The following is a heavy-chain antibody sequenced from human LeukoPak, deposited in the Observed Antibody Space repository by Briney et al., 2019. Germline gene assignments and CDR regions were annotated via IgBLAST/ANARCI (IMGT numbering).Heavy chain of an antibody. CDR1: GYTFTSYY. V-gene: IGHV1-46*01. Sequence: GASVKVSCKASGYTFTSYYMHWVRQAPGQGLEWLGIINSSGGSTTYAQKFQGRVTMTRDTSTSTVYMELSSLRSEDTAVYYCARGTSSWGFDYWGQGTLVTVSS. D-gene: IGHD6-13*01. CDR2: INSSGGST. CDR3: ARGTSSWGFDY. J-gene: IGHJ4*02.